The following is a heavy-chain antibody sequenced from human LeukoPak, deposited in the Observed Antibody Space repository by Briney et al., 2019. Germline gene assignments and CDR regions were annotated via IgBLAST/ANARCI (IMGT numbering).Heavy chain of an antibody. D-gene: IGHD4-17*01. CDR1: GFTFSSYW. Sequence: GGSLRLSCAASGFTFSSYWMSWVRQAPGKGLEWVANIKQDGSEKYYVDSVKGRFTISRDNAKNSLYLQMNSLRAEDTAVYYCATLTDYGDYHYFDYWGQGTLVTVSS. CDR2: IKQDGSEK. CDR3: ATLTDYGDYHYFDY. V-gene: IGHV3-7*01. J-gene: IGHJ4*02.